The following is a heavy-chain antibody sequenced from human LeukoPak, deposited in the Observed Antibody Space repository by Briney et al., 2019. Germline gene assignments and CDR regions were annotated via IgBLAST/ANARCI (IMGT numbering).Heavy chain of an antibody. V-gene: IGHV4-34*01. D-gene: IGHD3-10*01. CDR1: GGSFSGYY. CDR2: INHSGST. J-gene: IGHJ5*02. CDR3: ARGSRLVRGVHNWFDP. Sequence: PSETLSLTCAVYGGSFSGYYWSWIRQPPGKGLEWIGEINHSGSTNYNPSLKSRVTISVDTSKNQFSLKLSSVTAAGTAVYYCARGSRLVRGVHNWFDPWGQGTLVTVSS.